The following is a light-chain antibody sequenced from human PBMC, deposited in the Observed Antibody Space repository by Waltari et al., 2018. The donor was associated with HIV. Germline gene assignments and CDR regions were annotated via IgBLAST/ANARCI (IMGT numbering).Light chain of an antibody. V-gene: IGLV1-44*01. J-gene: IGLJ1*01. CDR1: SSNIGSNT. CDR2: SNN. Sequence: QSVLTQPPSASGTHGQRVTISCSGSSSNIGSNTVNWYQQLPGTAPKLLNYSNNQRPSGVPDRFAGSKSGTSASLAISGLQSEDEADYYCAALDDSLNGYVFGTGTKVTVL. CDR3: AALDDSLNGYV.